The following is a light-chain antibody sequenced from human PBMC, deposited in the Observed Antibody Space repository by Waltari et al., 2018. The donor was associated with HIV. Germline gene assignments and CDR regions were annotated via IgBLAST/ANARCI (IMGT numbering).Light chain of an antibody. J-gene: IGKJ3*01. Sequence: AIQLTQSPSSLSASVGDRVTITCRASQGISSALAWYQQTPGKAPKLLIYDASTLESGVPSRCRGSGSGTDFTLTISSLQPEDFATYYCQHFNNYPLTFGSGTKVDIK. CDR3: QHFNNYPLT. V-gene: IGKV1D-13*01. CDR1: QGISSA. CDR2: DAS.